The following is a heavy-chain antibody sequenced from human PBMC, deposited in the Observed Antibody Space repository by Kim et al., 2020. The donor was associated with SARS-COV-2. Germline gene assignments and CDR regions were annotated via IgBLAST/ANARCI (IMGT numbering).Heavy chain of an antibody. V-gene: IGHV3-33*01. CDR1: GFTFSSYA. D-gene: IGHD3-16*01. J-gene: IGHJ4*02. CDR3: GRSIQRLSLVDY. Sequence: GGSLRLSCAASGFTFSSYAMHWVRQAPGKGLEWVAVIWYDGSNKYYADSVKGRFTISRDNSKNTLYLQMNSLRAEDTAVYYCGRSIQRLSLVDYWGQGTLVTVSS. CDR2: IWYDGSNK.